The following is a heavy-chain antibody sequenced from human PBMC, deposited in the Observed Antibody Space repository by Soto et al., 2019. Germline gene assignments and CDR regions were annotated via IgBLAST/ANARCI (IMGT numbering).Heavy chain of an antibody. Sequence: EVQLVESGGGLIQPGGSLRLSCAASGFTVSSNYMSWVRQAPGKGLEWVSVIYSGGSTYYADSVKGRFTISRDNSKNTLYSQMNSLRAEDTAVYYCARSPGGSGYYYDGSYFDYWGQGTLVTVSS. D-gene: IGHD3-22*01. CDR1: GFTVSSNY. CDR3: ARSPGGSGYYYDGSYFDY. J-gene: IGHJ4*02. CDR2: IYSGGST. V-gene: IGHV3-53*01.